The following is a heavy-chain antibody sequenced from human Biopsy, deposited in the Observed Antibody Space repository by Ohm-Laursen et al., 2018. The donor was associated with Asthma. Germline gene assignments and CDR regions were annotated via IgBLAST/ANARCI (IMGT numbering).Heavy chain of an antibody. CDR2: IKHDGSEK. CDR3: ARTFHFWSPYHAEHYQL. CDR1: GFTFGDYW. V-gene: IGHV3-7*01. J-gene: IGHJ1*01. D-gene: IGHD3-3*02. Sequence: LRLSCAATGFTFGDYWMSWVRQVPGQGLEWVANIKHDGSEKNHVDSLKGRFTISRDNAKNSLYLQMNSLRAEDTAVYYCARTFHFWSPYHAEHYQLWGQGTLVTVSS.